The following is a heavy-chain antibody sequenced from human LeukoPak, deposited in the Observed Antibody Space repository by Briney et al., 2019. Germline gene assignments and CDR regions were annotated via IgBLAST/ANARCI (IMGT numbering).Heavy chain of an antibody. CDR1: GFTFSSYA. V-gene: IGHV3-23*01. CDR3: AKDFWSGYYPNY. Sequence: HTGGSLRLSCAASGFTFSSYAMSWVRQAPGKGLEWVPGSGSGGSTYYADSVKGRFTISRDNSKNTLYLQMNSLRAEDTAVYYCAKDFWSGYYPNYWGQGTLVTVSS. D-gene: IGHD3-3*01. CDR2: SGSGGST. J-gene: IGHJ4*02.